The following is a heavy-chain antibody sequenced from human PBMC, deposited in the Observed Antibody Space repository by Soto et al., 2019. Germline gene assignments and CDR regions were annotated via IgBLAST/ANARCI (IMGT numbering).Heavy chain of an antibody. CDR3: AREVTVASYSFDF. CDR2: IIPIFNSA. CDR1: GGTFNNYA. D-gene: IGHD5-12*01. J-gene: IGHJ4*02. V-gene: IGHV1-69*01. Sequence: QVQMVQSGAEVKRPGSSVKVSCKASGGTFNNYALSWVRQAPGQGLEWMGGIIPIFNSANYAQKFQGRVKITADDYTSTAYMELRSLRPDDTAVYYCAREVTVASYSFDFWGQGTLVTGSS.